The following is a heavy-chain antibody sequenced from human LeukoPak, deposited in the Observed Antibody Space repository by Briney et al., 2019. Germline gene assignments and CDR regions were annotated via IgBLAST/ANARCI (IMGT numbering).Heavy chain of an antibody. J-gene: IGHJ6*03. CDR2: MNPNSGNT. CDR1: GYTFTSYD. V-gene: IGHV1-8*03. D-gene: IGHD2-2*01. Sequence: ASLKVSCKASGYTFTSYDINWVRQATGQGLEWMGWMNPNSGNTGYAQKFQGRVTITRNTSISTAYMELSSLRSEDTAVYYCARGTSCYWGFNYYYYMDVWGKGTTVTVSS. CDR3: ARGTSCYWGFNYYYYMDV.